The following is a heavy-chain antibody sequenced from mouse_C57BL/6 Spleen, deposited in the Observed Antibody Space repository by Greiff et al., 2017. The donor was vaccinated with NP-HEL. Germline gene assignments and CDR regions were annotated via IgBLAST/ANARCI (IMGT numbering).Heavy chain of an antibody. J-gene: IGHJ3*01. D-gene: IGHD1-1*01. V-gene: IGHV5-9*01. CDR3: ARLGYYYGSSSAWFAY. CDR1: GFTFSSYT. Sequence: EVQLVESGGGLVKPGGSLKLSCAASGFTFSSYTMSWVRQTPEKRLEWVATISGGGGNTYYPDSVKGRFTISRDNAKNTLYLQMSSLRSEDTALYYCARLGYYYGSSSAWFAYWGQGTLVTVSA. CDR2: ISGGGGNT.